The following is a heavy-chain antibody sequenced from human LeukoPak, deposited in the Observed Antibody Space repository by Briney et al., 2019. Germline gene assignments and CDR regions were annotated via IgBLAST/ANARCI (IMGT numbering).Heavy chain of an antibody. Sequence: SQTLSLTCAISGDTVSSNSAAWNWLRQSPSRGLEWLGRTFYRSNLYNDYAVSVKSRININPDTSKNQFSLQLNSVTPEDTAVYYCARGIAAAEPWGQGTLVTVSS. CDR2: TFYRSNLYN. V-gene: IGHV6-1*01. CDR1: GDTVSSNSAA. D-gene: IGHD6-13*01. CDR3: ARGIAAAEP. J-gene: IGHJ5*02.